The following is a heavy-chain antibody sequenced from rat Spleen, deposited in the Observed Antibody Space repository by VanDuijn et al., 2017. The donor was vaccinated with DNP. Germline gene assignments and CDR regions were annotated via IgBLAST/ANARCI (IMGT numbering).Heavy chain of an antibody. Sequence: EVQLVGSGGGLVQPGNSLKLSCAASGFTFSNYDMAWVRQAPTKGLEWVASISTSGGSTYYRDSVKGRFTVSRDNAKSTLYLQMDSLRSEDTATYYCARHVPGIMAMDAWGQGTSVTVSS. CDR1: GFTFSNYD. CDR3: ARHVPGIMAMDA. V-gene: IGHV5S23*01. D-gene: IGHD1-4*01. CDR2: ISTSGGST. J-gene: IGHJ4*01.